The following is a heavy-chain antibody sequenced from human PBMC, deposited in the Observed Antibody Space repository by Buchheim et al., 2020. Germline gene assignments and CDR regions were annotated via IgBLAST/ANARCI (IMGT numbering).Heavy chain of an antibody. V-gene: IGHV4-34*02. Sequence: QVQLRQWGAGLLKPSGTLSLTCAVYGGSFGGYYWTWIRQPPGKGLEWIGEINHSGSTNYNPSLKSRVTISVDPVKNQFSPKLNSVTAADTAVYYCARGTSIPVNIYWGQGTL. CDR3: ARGTSIPVNIY. CDR1: GGSFGGYY. J-gene: IGHJ4*02. D-gene: IGHD2/OR15-2a*01. CDR2: INHSGST.